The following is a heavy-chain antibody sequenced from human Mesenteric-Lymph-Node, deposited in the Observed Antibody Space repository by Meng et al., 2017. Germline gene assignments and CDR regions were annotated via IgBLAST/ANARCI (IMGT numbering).Heavy chain of an antibody. V-gene: IGHV4-61*01. CDR2: IYYGGTT. Sequence: VLLLESGAGLVVPSDTLSPTCTVSGGSVRSGSYYWSWIRQHPGKGLEWIGYIYYGGTTNYNPSLKSRVTISADTSKNQFSLKLSSVTAADTAVYYCARGSRGYSYGWGQGTLVTVSS. J-gene: IGHJ4*02. CDR1: GGSVRSGSYY. CDR3: ARGSRGYSYG. D-gene: IGHD5-18*01.